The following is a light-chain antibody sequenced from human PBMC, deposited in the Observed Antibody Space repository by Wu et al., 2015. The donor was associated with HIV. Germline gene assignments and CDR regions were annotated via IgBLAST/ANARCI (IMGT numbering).Light chain of an antibody. V-gene: IGKV3-20*01. CDR3: QVRSGWPLT. CDR2: GAS. Sequence: EIVLTQSPGTLSLSPGERATLSCRASQSVSSSYLAWYQQKPGQAPRLLIYGASRRATGIPDRVSGSGSGTDFTLTISRLEPEDFAVYYCQVRSGWPLTFGHGTRLEIK. J-gene: IGKJ5*01. CDR1: QSVSSSY.